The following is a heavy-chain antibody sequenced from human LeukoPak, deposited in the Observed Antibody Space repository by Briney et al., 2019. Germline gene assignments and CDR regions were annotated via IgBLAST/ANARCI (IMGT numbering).Heavy chain of an antibody. V-gene: IGHV3-23*01. CDR1: GFTFNTYS. CDR3: ARGEWELLPDY. CDR2: ISGRGGST. D-gene: IGHD1-26*01. J-gene: IGHJ4*02. Sequence: PGGSLRLSCEASGFTFNTYSMNWARQAPGKGLEWVSTISGRGGSTNHADSVKGRFTISRDDSKNTLYLQMNSLRAEDTAVYYCARGEWELLPDYWGQGTLVTVSS.